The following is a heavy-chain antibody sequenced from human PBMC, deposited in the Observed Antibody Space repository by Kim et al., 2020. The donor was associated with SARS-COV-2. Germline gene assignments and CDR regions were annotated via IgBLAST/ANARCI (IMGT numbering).Heavy chain of an antibody. CDR3: ASDRGLYGSGSTASP. CDR2: ISSSSSYI. J-gene: IGHJ5*02. CDR1: GFTFISYS. D-gene: IGHD3-10*01. Sequence: GGSLRLSCAASGFTFISYSMNWVRQAPGKGLEWVSSISSSSSYIYYADSVKGRLTTSRDNAKNSLYLQMNSLRAEDTAVYYCASDRGLYGSGSTASPWR. V-gene: IGHV3-21*01.